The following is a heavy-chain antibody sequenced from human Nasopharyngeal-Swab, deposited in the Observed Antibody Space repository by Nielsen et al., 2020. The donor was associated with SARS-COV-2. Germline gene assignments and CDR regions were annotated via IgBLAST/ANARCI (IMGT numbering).Heavy chain of an antibody. CDR1: GFTFSTYW. D-gene: IGHD6-19*01. CDR3: ARSGLAGIDAFDL. V-gene: IGHV3-7*01. J-gene: IGHJ3*01. CDR2: IKPDGSYI. Sequence: GESLKISCAASGFTFSTYWMSWVRQTPGKGLEWLANIKPDGSYIKYADSVKGRFTISRDNAKNTLYLQMNSLRAEDTAVYYCARSGLAGIDAFDLWGQGTMVTVSS.